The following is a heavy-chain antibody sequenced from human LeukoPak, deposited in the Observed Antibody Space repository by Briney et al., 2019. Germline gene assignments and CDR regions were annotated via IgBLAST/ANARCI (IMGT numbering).Heavy chain of an antibody. D-gene: IGHD2-15*01. V-gene: IGHV1-2*02. Sequence: ASVTVSCKASGYTFTGYHIHWVRQAPGQGLEWMGWINPNSGGTNYAQKFQGRVTMTRDTSISTAYIELNSLRSDDTAVYYCAGGYCTGGSCSGAWFDPWGQGTLVTVSS. CDR3: AGGYCTGGSCSGAWFDP. CDR1: GYTFTGYH. CDR2: INPNSGGT. J-gene: IGHJ5*02.